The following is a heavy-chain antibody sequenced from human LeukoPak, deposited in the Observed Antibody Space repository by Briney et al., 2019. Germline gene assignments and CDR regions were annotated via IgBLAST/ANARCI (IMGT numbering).Heavy chain of an antibody. D-gene: IGHD3-22*01. Sequence: GGSLRLSCAASGFTFSSYWMSWVRQAPGKGLEWVANIKQDGSEKYYVDSVKGRFTISSDNAKNSLYLQMNSLRAEDTAVYYCARDSGYYDSSGYYPGNFDYWGQGTLVTVSS. J-gene: IGHJ4*02. CDR1: GFTFSSYW. V-gene: IGHV3-7*01. CDR2: IKQDGSEK. CDR3: ARDSGYYDSSGYYPGNFDY.